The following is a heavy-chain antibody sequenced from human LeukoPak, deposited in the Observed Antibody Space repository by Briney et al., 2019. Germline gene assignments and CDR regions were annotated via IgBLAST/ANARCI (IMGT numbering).Heavy chain of an antibody. V-gene: IGHV3-20*04. CDR3: ARVKGIWFGEFDY. J-gene: IGHJ4*02. CDR1: GFTFDDYG. CDR2: INWNGGST. Sequence: GGSLRLSCAASGFTFDDYGMSWVGQAPGKGLEWVSGINWNGGSTGYADSVKGRFTISRDNAKNSLYLQMNSLRAEYPALYYCARVKGIWFGEFDYWGQGTLVTVSS. D-gene: IGHD3-10*01.